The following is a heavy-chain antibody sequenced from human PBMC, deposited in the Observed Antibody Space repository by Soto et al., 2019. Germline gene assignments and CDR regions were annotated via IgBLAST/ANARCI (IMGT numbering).Heavy chain of an antibody. CDR1: GFTFSSYW. D-gene: IGHD1-26*01. CDR2: IKQDGSEK. Sequence: GGSLRLSCAASGFTFSSYWMSWVRQAPGKGLEWVANIKQDGSEKYYVDSVKGRFTISRDNAKNSLYLQMNSLRAEDTAVYYCARVARIVGAKEGDYYFDYWGQGTLVTVSS. CDR3: ARVARIVGAKEGDYYFDY. V-gene: IGHV3-7*01. J-gene: IGHJ4*02.